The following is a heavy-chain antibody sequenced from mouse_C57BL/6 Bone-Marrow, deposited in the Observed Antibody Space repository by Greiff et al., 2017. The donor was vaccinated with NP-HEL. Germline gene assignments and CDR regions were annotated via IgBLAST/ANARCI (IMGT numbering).Heavy chain of an antibody. J-gene: IGHJ1*03. D-gene: IGHD1-1*01. Sequence: QVQLQQSGPGLVQPSQSLSITCTVSGFSLTSYGVHWVRQSPGKGLEWLGVIWSGGSTDYNAAVISRLSISKDNSKSQVFFKMNSLQADDTAIYYCARNYYGSSFYWYFDVWGTGTTVTVSS. V-gene: IGHV2-2*01. CDR1: GFSLTSYG. CDR3: ARNYYGSSFYWYFDV. CDR2: IWSGGST.